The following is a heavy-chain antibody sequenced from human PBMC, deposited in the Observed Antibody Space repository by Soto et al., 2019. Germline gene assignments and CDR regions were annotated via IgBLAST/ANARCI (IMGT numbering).Heavy chain of an antibody. V-gene: IGHV3-30*18. J-gene: IGHJ4*02. CDR2: ISYDGSNK. CDR3: ANGPYDFWSGYYLDY. Sequence: QVQLVESGGGVVQPGRSLRLSCAASGFTFSSYGMHWVRQAPGKGLEWVAVISYDGSNKYYADSVKGRFTISRDNSKNTLYLQMNSRRAEDTAVYYCANGPYDFWSGYYLDYWGQGTLVTVSS. CDR1: GFTFSSYG. D-gene: IGHD3-3*01.